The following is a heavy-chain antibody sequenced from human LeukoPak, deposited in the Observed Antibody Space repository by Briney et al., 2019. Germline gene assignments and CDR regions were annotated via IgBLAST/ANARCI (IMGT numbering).Heavy chain of an antibody. CDR3: AKEPPYDFWSGSNQDY. CDR1: GFTFSSYW. J-gene: IGHJ4*02. D-gene: IGHD3-3*01. CDR2: INTDGSST. Sequence: GGSLRLSCAASGFTFSSYWMHWVRQAPGKGLVWVSRINTDGSSTSYADSVKGRFTISRDNAKNTLYLQMNSLRAEDTAVYYCAKEPPYDFWSGSNQDYWGQGTLVTVSS. V-gene: IGHV3-74*01.